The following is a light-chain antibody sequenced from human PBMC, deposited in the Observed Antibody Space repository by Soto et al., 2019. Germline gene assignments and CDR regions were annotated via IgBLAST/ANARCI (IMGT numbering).Light chain of an antibody. V-gene: IGLV2-8*01. Sequence: QSALTQPPSAPGSPGQSVTISCTGTSSDVGGHNYVSWYQQHPGKAPKLMIYEVSKRPSGVPDRFSGSKSGNTASPTVSGLQAEDEADYYCSSYAGSNNVVFGGGTQLTVL. CDR1: SSDVGGHNY. CDR2: EVS. J-gene: IGLJ2*01. CDR3: SSYAGSNNVV.